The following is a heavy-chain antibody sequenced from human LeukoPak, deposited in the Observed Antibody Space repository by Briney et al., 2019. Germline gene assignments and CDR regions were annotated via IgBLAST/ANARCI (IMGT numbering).Heavy chain of an antibody. CDR2: IYYSGST. Sequence: SETLSLTCAVYGGSFSGYYWSWIRQPPGKGLEWIGYIYYSGSTNYSPSLKSRVTISVDTSKNQFSLKLSSVTAADTAVYYCARSVEGYCSGGSCYYYSYYMDVWGKGTTVTVSS. D-gene: IGHD2-15*01. CDR1: GGSFSGYY. CDR3: ARSVEGYCSGGSCYYYSYYMDV. J-gene: IGHJ6*03. V-gene: IGHV4-59*01.